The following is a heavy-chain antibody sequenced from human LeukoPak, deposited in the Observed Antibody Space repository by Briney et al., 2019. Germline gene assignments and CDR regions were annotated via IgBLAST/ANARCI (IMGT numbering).Heavy chain of an antibody. CDR1: GFSFSDYY. CDR2: ISSSGRTI. CDR3: AREWIIDY. D-gene: IGHD2-2*03. Sequence: GGSLRLSCAASGFSFSDYYMSWLRQAPGKGLEWVSSISSSGRTIYYADSVKGRFTISRDNAKNSLSLQMNSLRAEDTAVYYCAREWIIDYWGQGTLVTVSS. J-gene: IGHJ4*02. V-gene: IGHV3-11*01.